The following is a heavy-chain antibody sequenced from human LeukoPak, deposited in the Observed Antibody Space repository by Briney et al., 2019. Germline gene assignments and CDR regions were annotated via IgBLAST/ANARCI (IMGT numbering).Heavy chain of an antibody. J-gene: IGHJ5*02. CDR1: GFIVSSTS. CDR2: INPGGTS. Sequence: GGSLRLSCAASGFIVSSTSMSWVRQALGKGLDWVSVINPGGTSYYADSVKGRFNISRDISKNTVFLQMNSLRAEDTAVYFCARDPRRGLDLWGQGTQVTVSS. V-gene: IGHV3-66*01. CDR3: ARDPRRGLDL.